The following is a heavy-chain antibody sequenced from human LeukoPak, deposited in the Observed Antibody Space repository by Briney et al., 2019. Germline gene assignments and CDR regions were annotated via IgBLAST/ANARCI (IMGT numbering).Heavy chain of an antibody. CDR2: IYPGDSDT. D-gene: IGHD2-21*02. J-gene: IGHJ4*02. Sequence: GESLKISCKASGYSFTTYWIGWVRQMPGKGLEWMGIIYPGDSDTRYSPSFQGQVTISADKSTSTAYLQWSSLQASDTAIYYCARQVATRDYFDYWGQGTLVTVSS. V-gene: IGHV5-51*01. CDR3: ARQVATRDYFDY. CDR1: GYSFTTYW.